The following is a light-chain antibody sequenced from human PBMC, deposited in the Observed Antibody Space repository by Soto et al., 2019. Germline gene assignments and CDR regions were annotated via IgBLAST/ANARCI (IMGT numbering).Light chain of an antibody. CDR2: HTS. J-gene: IGKJ1*01. CDR3: LQHKSYPWT. CDR1: LDIGND. Sequence: DIQVTQSPSSLSASIGDRVSITCRASLDIGNDLDWYQQKPGKAPKRLLYHTSTLQSGVPSRFSGAGSGAEFTLTINGLQSEDFATDFCLQHKSYPWTFGQGTKVDIK. V-gene: IGKV1-17*01.